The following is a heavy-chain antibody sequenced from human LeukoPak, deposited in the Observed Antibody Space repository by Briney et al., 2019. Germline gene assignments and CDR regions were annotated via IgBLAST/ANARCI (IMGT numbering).Heavy chain of an antibody. D-gene: IGHD3-9*01. CDR3: ARRLRYFDLPPHFDY. Sequence: SETLSLTCTVSGGSISSYYWSWIRQPAGKGLEWIGRIYTSGSTNYNPSLKSRVTMSVDTSKNQFSLKLSSVTAADTAVYYCARRLRYFDLPPHFDYWGQGTLVTVSS. CDR2: IYTSGST. V-gene: IGHV4-4*07. CDR1: GGSISSYY. J-gene: IGHJ4*02.